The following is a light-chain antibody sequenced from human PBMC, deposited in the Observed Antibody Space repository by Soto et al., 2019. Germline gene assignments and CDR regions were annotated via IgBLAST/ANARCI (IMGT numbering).Light chain of an antibody. CDR3: SSYAGSNNLV. CDR2: EVN. J-gene: IGLJ2*01. Sequence: QSVLTHPPSASGSPGQSVTISCTGTSSDVGGYNYVSWYQQHPGKAPKLMIYEVNKRPSGVPDHFSGSKSGNTASLTVSGLQAEDEADYYCSSYAGSNNLVFGGGTKVTVL. CDR1: SSDVGGYNY. V-gene: IGLV2-8*01.